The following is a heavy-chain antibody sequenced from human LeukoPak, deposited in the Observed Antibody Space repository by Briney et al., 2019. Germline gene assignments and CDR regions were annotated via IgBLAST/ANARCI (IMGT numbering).Heavy chain of an antibody. V-gene: IGHV4-30-2*01. CDR3: ARAVYDFWSGKDENWFDP. CDR2: IYHSGST. Sequence: SETLSLTCAVSGGSISSGGYSWSWIRQPPGKGLEWIGYIYHSGSTYYNPSLKSRVTISVDTSKNQFSLKLSSVTAADTAVYYCARAVYDFWSGKDENWFDPWGQGTLVTVSS. J-gene: IGHJ5*02. D-gene: IGHD3-3*01. CDR1: GGSISSGGYS.